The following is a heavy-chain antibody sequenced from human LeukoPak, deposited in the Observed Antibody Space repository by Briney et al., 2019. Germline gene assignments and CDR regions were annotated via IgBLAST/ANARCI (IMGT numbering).Heavy chain of an antibody. V-gene: IGHV1-46*01. CDR3: ARETVVVAAANYFDY. Sequence: ASVKVSCKASGYTFISYCIHWVRQAPGQGLEWMGIINPSGGATTYAQKFQGRVTMTRDTSTGTIYMELNSLRSEDTAFYYCARETVVVAAANYFDYWGQGTLVTVSS. CDR2: INPSGGAT. D-gene: IGHD2-15*01. J-gene: IGHJ4*02. CDR1: GYTFISYC.